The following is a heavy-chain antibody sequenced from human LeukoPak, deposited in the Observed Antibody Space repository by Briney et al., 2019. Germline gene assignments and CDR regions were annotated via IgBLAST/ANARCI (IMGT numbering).Heavy chain of an antibody. V-gene: IGHV3-15*01. D-gene: IGHD3-22*01. J-gene: IGHJ4*02. CDR2: IKSKTDGGTT. CDR1: GFTFSNAW. Sequence: PGGSLRLSCAASGFTFSNAWMSWVRQAPGKGLEWVGRIKSKTDGGTTDYAAPVKGRFTISRDDSKNTPYLQMNSLKTEDTAVYYCTTTKTFHYYDSSGFDRTWGQGTLVTVSS. CDR3: TTTKTFHYYDSSGFDRT.